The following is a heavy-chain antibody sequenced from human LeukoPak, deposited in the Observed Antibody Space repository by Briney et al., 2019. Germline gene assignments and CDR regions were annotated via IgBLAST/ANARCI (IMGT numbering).Heavy chain of an antibody. Sequence: SQTLSLTCTVSGGSISSGGYYWSWIRQPPGKGLEWIGYIYHSGSTYYNPSLKSRVTISVDRSKNQFSLKLSSVTAADTAVYYCARVWGGGGFAITGWGQGTMVTVSS. V-gene: IGHV4-30-2*01. CDR2: IYHSGST. CDR3: ARVWGGGGFAITG. CDR1: GGSISSGGYY. J-gene: IGHJ3*01. D-gene: IGHD3-16*01.